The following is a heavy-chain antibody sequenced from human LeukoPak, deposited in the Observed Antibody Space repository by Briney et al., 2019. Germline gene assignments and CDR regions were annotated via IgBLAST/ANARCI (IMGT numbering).Heavy chain of an antibody. J-gene: IGHJ3*02. CDR1: GFTFSSYW. Sequence: GGSLRLSCAGSGFTFSSYWMTWVRQAPGKGLEWVANIKQDGSEKYYVDSVKGRFTISRDNAKNSLYLQMNSLRAEDTAVYYCAKVGLLWFGESDAFDIWGQGTMVTVSS. V-gene: IGHV3-7*01. CDR2: IKQDGSEK. D-gene: IGHD3-10*01. CDR3: AKVGLLWFGESDAFDI.